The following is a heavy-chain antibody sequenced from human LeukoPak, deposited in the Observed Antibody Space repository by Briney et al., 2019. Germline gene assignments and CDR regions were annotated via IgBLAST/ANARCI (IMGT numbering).Heavy chain of an antibody. CDR1: AFTLSSYW. V-gene: IGHV3-7*01. J-gene: IGHJ4*02. Sequence: GGSLRLSCGASAFTLSSYWMNWVRQAPGKGLEWVAGIDEDGTEKYYVESVKGRFTISRDNAKKSVYLQMNSLRADDTAVYYCARAITAVDSYWGQGTLVTVSS. D-gene: IGHD6-13*01. CDR3: ARAITAVDSY. CDR2: IDEDGTEK.